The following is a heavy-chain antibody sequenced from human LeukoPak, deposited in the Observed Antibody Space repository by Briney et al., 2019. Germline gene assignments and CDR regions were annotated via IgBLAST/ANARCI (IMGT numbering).Heavy chain of an antibody. Sequence: PSETLSLTCAVYGGSFSGYYWSWIRQPPGKGLEWIGEINHSGSTNYNPSLKSRVTISVDTSKNQFPLKLGSVTAADTAVYYCATSWYSSSWQNWGQGTLVTVSS. CDR1: GGSFSGYY. CDR2: INHSGST. D-gene: IGHD6-13*01. CDR3: ATSWYSSSWQN. J-gene: IGHJ4*02. V-gene: IGHV4-34*01.